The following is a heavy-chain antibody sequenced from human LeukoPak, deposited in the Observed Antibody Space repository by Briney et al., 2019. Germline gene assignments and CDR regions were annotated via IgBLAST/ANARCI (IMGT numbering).Heavy chain of an antibody. CDR1: GFTFSNAW. V-gene: IGHV3-15*01. CDR2: IKSKTDGGTT. J-gene: IGHJ3*02. Sequence: IPGGSLRLSCAASGFTFSNAWMSWVRQAPGKGMEWVGPIKSKTDGGTTDYAAPVKGRFTISRDDSKNTLYLQMNSLKTEDTAVFYCTGPMIVVVTDAFDIWGQGTMVTVSS. CDR3: TGPMIVVVTDAFDI. D-gene: IGHD3-22*01.